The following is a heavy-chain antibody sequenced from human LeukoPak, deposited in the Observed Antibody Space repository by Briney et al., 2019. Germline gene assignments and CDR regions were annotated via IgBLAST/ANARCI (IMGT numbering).Heavy chain of an antibody. D-gene: IGHD1-1*01. V-gene: IGHV4-38-2*01. CDR3: ARARNWNDGVYFDY. J-gene: IGHJ4*02. Sequence: SETLSLTCAVSGYSISSGFYWGWIRQPPGKGLEWIGSIYHSGSTYYSPSLKSRVTIPVDTSKNQFSLKLSSVTAADTAVYYCARARNWNDGVYFDYWGQGTLVTVSS. CDR2: IYHSGST. CDR1: GYSISSGFY.